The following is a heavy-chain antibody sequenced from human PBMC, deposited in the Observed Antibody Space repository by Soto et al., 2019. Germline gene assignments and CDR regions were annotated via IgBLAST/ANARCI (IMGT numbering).Heavy chain of an antibody. Sequence: EVQLVESGGGLVQPGRSLRLSCAASGFTFDDYAMHWVRQAPGKGLEWVSGISWNSGSIGYADSVKGGFTISRDNAKNSLYLQMNSLRAEDTALYYCAKAPYCRGGSCYSFDYWVQGTLVTVSS. D-gene: IGHD2-15*01. J-gene: IGHJ4*02. V-gene: IGHV3-9*01. CDR1: GFTFDDYA. CDR3: AKAPYCRGGSCYSFDY. CDR2: ISWNSGSI.